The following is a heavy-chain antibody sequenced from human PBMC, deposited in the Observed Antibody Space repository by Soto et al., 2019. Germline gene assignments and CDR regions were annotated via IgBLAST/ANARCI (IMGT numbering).Heavy chain of an antibody. J-gene: IGHJ4*02. V-gene: IGHV1-69*13. CDR2: IIPIFGTA. Sequence: GASVKVSCKASGGTFSSYAISWVRQAPGQGLEWMGGIIPIFGTANYAQKFQGRVTITADESTSTAYMELSSLRSEDTAVYYCARGGVRDGYNSLSISADYWGQGTLVTVSS. D-gene: IGHD5-12*01. CDR3: ARGGVRDGYNSLSISADY. CDR1: GGTFSSYA.